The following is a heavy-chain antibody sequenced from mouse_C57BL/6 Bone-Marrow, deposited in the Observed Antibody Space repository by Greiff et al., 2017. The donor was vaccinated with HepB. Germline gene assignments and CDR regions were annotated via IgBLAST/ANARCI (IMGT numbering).Heavy chain of an antibody. CDR2: IDPSDSET. D-gene: IGHD2-5*01. Sequence: QVQLQQPGAELVRPGSSVKLSCKASGYTFTSYWMHWVKQRPIQGLEWIGNIDPSDSETHYNQKFKDKATLTVDKSSSTAYMQLSSLTSEDSAVYYCARSGSNYVHWYFDVWGTGTTVTVSS. V-gene: IGHV1-52*01. CDR1: GYTFTSYW. J-gene: IGHJ1*03. CDR3: ARSGSNYVHWYFDV.